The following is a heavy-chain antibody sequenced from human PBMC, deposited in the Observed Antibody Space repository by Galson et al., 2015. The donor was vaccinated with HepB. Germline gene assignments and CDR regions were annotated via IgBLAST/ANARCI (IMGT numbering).Heavy chain of an antibody. CDR2: ISSSSSYI. J-gene: IGHJ5*02. CDR3: ARGDDYGDRGWFDP. V-gene: IGHV3-21*01. Sequence: SLRLSCAASGFTFSSYSMNWVRQAPGKGLEWVSSISSSSSYIYYADSVKGRFTISRDNAKNSLYLQMNSLRAEDAAVYYCARGDDYGDRGWFDPWGQGTLVTVSS. D-gene: IGHD4-17*01. CDR1: GFTFSSYS.